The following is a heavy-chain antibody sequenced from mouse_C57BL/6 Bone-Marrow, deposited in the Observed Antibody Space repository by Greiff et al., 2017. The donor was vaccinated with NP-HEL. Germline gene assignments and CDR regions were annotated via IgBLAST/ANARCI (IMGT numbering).Heavy chain of an antibody. Sequence: VQLQQPGAELVKPGASVKLSCKASGYTFTSYWMQWVKRRPGQGLEWIGEIDPSDSYTNYNQKFKGKATLTVDTSSSTAYMQLSSLTSEDSAVYYCASYYAMDYWGQGTSVTVSS. CDR1: GYTFTSYW. CDR2: IDPSDSYT. V-gene: IGHV1-50*01. CDR3: ASYYAMDY. J-gene: IGHJ4*01.